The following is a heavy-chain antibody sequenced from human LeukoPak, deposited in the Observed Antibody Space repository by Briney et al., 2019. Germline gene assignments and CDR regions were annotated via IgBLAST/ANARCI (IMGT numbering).Heavy chain of an antibody. CDR1: GGSFSGYY. Sequence: SETLSLTCAVYGGSFSGYYWSWIRQPPGKGLEWIGEINHSGSTNYNPSLKSRVTISVDTSKNQFSLKLSSVTAADTAVYYCARARYCSSTSCPHAPYYYYYYGMDVWDQGTTVTVSS. CDR3: ARARYCSSTSCPHAPYYYYYYGMDV. J-gene: IGHJ6*02. D-gene: IGHD2-2*01. V-gene: IGHV4-34*01. CDR2: INHSGST.